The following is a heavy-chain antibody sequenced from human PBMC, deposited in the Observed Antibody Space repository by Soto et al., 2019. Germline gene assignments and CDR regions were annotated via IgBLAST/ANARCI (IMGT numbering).Heavy chain of an antibody. CDR1: GGSISSSY. J-gene: IGHJ6*02. CDR2: IYYSGST. CDR3: ARMVVVPAAIRNYYYGMDV. V-gene: IGHV4-59*01. D-gene: IGHD2-2*01. Sequence: PTETLSLTCTVSGGSISSSYWSWIRQPPGKGLEWIGYIYYSGSTNYNPSLKSRVTLSVDTSKNQFSLKLRSVTAADTAVYYCARMVVVPAAIRNYYYGMDVWGQGNTVT.